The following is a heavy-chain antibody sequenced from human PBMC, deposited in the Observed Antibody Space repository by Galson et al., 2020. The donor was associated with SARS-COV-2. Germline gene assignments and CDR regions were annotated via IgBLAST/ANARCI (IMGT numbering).Heavy chain of an antibody. CDR1: GFTFSTYW. J-gene: IGHJ4*02. CDR3: TRDSPYSGSSGVFDF. CDR2: INGDGSIT. D-gene: IGHD1-26*01. V-gene: IGHV3-74*01. Sequence: GGSLRLSCAASGFTFSTYWMPWVRQAPGKGLVWVSRINGDGSITNYADSVKGRFTIFRDNAKNTVYLQMNSLSAADTAVYYCTRDSPYSGSSGVFDFWGQGTLLTVSS.